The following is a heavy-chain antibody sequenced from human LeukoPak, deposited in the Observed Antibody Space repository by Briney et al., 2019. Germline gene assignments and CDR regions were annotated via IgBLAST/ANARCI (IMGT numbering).Heavy chain of an antibody. CDR1: GFTFSSYA. CDR2: ISGSGGST. V-gene: IGHV3-23*01. D-gene: IGHD3-22*01. CDR3: AKDQVYYYDSSGDSSDFDY. Sequence: PGGSLRLSCAASGFTFSSYAMSWVRQAPGKGLEWVSAISGSGGSTCYADSVKGRFTISRDNSKNTLYLQMNSLRAEDTAVYYCAKDQVYYYDSSGDSSDFDYWGQGTLVTVSS. J-gene: IGHJ4*02.